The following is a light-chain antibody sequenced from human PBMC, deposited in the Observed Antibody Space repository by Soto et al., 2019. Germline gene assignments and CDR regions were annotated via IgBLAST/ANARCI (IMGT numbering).Light chain of an antibody. CDR3: LSFDSSLSVV. CDR2: SNT. J-gene: IGLJ2*01. CDR1: SSNIGAGYD. V-gene: IGLV1-40*01. Sequence: QSVLTQPPSVSGAPGQRVTISCTGSSSNIGAGYDVHWYQQLPRRAPKLLIYSNTNPASGVPDRFSGSKSGTSASLAITGLQAEDEAYYYCLSFDSSLSVVFGGGTQLTVL.